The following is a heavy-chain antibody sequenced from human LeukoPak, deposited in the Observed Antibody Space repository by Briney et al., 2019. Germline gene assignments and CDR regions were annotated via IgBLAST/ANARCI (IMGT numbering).Heavy chain of an antibody. CDR3: AHRRDSSGYQYRYWFAP. J-gene: IGHJ5*02. Sequence: SGPTLVNPTQTLTLTCTFSGFSLPTSGVGVGWIRQPPGKALEWLALINWDDQKVYSPSLQSRLSITKDTSKNQVVLTMTNVDPVDTATYYCAHRRDSSGYQYRYWFAPWGQGTLVTVSS. CDR2: INWDDQK. V-gene: IGHV2-5*02. CDR1: GFSLPTSGVG. D-gene: IGHD3-22*01.